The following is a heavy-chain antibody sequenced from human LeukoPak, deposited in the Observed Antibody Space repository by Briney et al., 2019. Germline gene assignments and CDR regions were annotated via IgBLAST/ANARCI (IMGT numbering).Heavy chain of an antibody. V-gene: IGHV4-38-2*02. CDR1: GYSISSGYY. J-gene: IGHJ3*01. Sequence: PSETLSLTCTVSGYSISSGYYWGWIRQSPGKGLDWIATIFYSGIIYYSASLKSRVTLSVDTSKNQFFLKLNSVNAADTAVYYCARMVVSYYYDSSTYYPPAFDVWGQGTVVTGFS. CDR3: ARMVVSYYYDSSTYYPPAFDV. D-gene: IGHD3-22*01. CDR2: IFYSGII.